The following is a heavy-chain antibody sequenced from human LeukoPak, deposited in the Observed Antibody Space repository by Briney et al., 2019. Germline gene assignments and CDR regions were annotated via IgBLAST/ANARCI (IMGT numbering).Heavy chain of an antibody. D-gene: IGHD3-22*01. CDR2: IYHSGST. CDR3: AREFYYYDSSGTPDAFDI. J-gene: IGHJ3*02. Sequence: SETLSLTCTVSGYSISSGYYWGWIRQPPGKGLEWIGSIYHSGSTYYNPSLKSRVTISVDTSKNQFSLKLSSVTAADTAVYYCAREFYYYDSSGTPDAFDIWGQGTIVTVSS. CDR1: GYSISSGYY. V-gene: IGHV4-38-2*02.